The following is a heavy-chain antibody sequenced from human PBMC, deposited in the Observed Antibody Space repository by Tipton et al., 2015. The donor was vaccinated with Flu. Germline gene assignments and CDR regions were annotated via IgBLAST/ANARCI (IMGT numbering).Heavy chain of an antibody. D-gene: IGHD3-16*01. CDR3: ARELGEFDY. J-gene: IGHJ4*02. Sequence: QVQLVQSEAEVKKPGASVKISCKSAGYTFTTYHMHWVRQAPGQGLEWMGWINPSSGDTVYAQKFQGRVTMTRDSSISTGYMELKSLQSDDTAVYYCARELGEFDYWGQGTLVTVSS. V-gene: IGHV1-2*02. CDR2: INPSSGDT. CDR1: GYTFTTYH.